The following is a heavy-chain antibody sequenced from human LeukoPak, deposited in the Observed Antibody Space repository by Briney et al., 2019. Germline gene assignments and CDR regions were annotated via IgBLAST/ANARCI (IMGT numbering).Heavy chain of an antibody. J-gene: IGHJ4*02. CDR2: IYYRQST. V-gene: IGHV4-39*01. D-gene: IGHD3-3*01. Sequence: PSETLSLTCTVSVGSISSSSYYWGWIRQPPGKGLEWDESIYYRQSTYYNPSLKSRVTISVDTSKNQFSLKLSSVNAADTAVYYCARHRYDFWSGFRGAALDYWGQGTLVTVS. CDR1: VGSISSSSYY. CDR3: ARHRYDFWSGFRGAALDY.